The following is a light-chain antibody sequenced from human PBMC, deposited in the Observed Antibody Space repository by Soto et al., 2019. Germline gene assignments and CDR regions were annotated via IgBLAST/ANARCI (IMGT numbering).Light chain of an antibody. CDR3: TSYAGSTNYFV. CDR1: SSDVGGYNY. J-gene: IGLJ1*01. CDR2: DVS. Sequence: QSVLTQPPSASESPGQSVTISCTGTSSDVGGYNYVSWYQQHPGKAPKLMIYDVSRRPSGVPDRFSGSKSGNTASLTVSGLQADDEADYYCTSYAGSTNYFVFGTGTKVTVL. V-gene: IGLV2-8*01.